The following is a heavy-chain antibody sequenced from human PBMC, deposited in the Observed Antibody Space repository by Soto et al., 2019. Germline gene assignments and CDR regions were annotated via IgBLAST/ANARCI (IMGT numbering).Heavy chain of an antibody. CDR2: ISPENGNT. CDR3: ARDPVYYDSSGYPDY. V-gene: IGHV1-24*01. Sequence: ASVKGSCKVSGYTLTDLSMHWVRQDPGKGLEWMGGISPENGNTNYAQKLQGRVTMTTDTSTSTAYMELRSLRSDDTAVYYCARDPVYYDSSGYPDYWGQGTLVTVSS. CDR1: GYTLTDLS. J-gene: IGHJ4*02. D-gene: IGHD3-22*01.